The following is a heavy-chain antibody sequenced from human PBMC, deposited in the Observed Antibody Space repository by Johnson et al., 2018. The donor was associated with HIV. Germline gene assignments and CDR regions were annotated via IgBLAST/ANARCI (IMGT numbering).Heavy chain of an antibody. D-gene: IGHD4-11*01. V-gene: IGHV3-7*01. J-gene: IGHJ3*02. Sequence: VQLVESGGGLVQPGGSLRLSCAASGFTFSSYWMSWVRQAPGKGLEWVANIKQGGSEKYYVDSVKGRFSISRDNAKNSLYLQMNSLRAEDTALYYCARAGYSNYDRAVDIWGQGTMVTVSS. CDR2: IKQGGSEK. CDR1: GFTFSSYW. CDR3: ARAGYSNYDRAVDI.